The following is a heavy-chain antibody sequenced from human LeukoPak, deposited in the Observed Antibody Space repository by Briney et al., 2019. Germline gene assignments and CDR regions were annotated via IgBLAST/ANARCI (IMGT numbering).Heavy chain of an antibody. D-gene: IGHD1/OR15-1a*01. J-gene: IGHJ3*02. CDR2: IDHRGST. Sequence: SETLSFPCALYGGSFSSYYWTWIRQSPGKGLEWIAEIDHRGSTNYNPSLESRVTISIDTSKNQFSLKLSSVTAADRAVYYCARNNNRITYSFDIWGHGTNVNVSS. CDR1: GGSFSSYY. CDR3: ARNNNRITYSFDI. V-gene: IGHV4-34*01.